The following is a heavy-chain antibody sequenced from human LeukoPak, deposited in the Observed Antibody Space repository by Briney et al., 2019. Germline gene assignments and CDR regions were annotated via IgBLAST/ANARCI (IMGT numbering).Heavy chain of an antibody. J-gene: IGHJ5*02. D-gene: IGHD3-22*01. V-gene: IGHV4-4*07. Sequence: SETLSLTCTVSGGSISSYYWSWIRQPAGKGLEWIGRIYTTGSTNYNPSLKSRVTMSVDTSKNQFSLKLSSVTAADTAVYYCARASRGPYDSSGYYYNWFDPWGQGTLVTVSS. CDR3: ARASRGPYDSSGYYYNWFDP. CDR2: IYTTGST. CDR1: GGSISSYY.